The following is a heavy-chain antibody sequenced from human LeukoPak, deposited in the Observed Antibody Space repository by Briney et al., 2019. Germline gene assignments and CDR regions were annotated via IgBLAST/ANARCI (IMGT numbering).Heavy chain of an antibody. CDR1: GFTVSSNY. CDR3: AKGGDGYNYYFDY. CDR2: ISGSGGSI. J-gene: IGHJ4*02. Sequence: GGSLRLSCAASGFTVSSNYMSWVRQAPGKGLEWVSGISGSGGSIRYADSVKGRFIISRDNSKNTLYLQMNSLRAEDTAVYYCAKGGDGYNYYFDYWGQETLVTVSS. V-gene: IGHV3-23*01. D-gene: IGHD5-24*01.